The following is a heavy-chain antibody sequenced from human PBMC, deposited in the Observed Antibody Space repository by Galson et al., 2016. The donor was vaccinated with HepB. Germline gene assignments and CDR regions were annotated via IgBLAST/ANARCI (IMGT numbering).Heavy chain of an antibody. D-gene: IGHD1-26*01. CDR2: INRGNT. Sequence: VKVSCKASGYSFTNYAMHWVRQAPGQRLEWMGWINRGNTKYSQKFQGGVTITRDTSASTAYMELSSLRSEDTAVYYCATAIVGVTTSFDYWGQGTLVTVSS. CDR1: GYSFTNYA. CDR3: ATAIVGVTTSFDY. J-gene: IGHJ4*02. V-gene: IGHV1-3*01.